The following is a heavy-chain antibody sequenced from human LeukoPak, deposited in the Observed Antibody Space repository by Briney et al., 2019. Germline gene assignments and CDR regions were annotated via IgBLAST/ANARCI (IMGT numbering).Heavy chain of an antibody. Sequence: PGGSLRLSCAASGFTFSSYAMSWVRQAPGKGLEWVSAINSAGSTYYGDSVRGRFTISRDNSKNVLYLQMNSLRAEDTAVYYCANEIRPNDYWGQGTLVTVSS. V-gene: IGHV3-23*01. D-gene: IGHD4-17*01. CDR1: GFTFSSYA. J-gene: IGHJ4*02. CDR3: ANEIRPNDY. CDR2: INSAGST.